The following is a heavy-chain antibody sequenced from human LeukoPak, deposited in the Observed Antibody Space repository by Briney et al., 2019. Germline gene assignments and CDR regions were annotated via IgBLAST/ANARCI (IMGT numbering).Heavy chain of an antibody. D-gene: IGHD2-15*01. CDR3: AKDGGGDIVVAFAFDI. CDR2: VSGSGAGT. CDR1: GFSFSTYP. J-gene: IGHJ3*02. V-gene: IGHV3-23*01. Sequence: GGSLRLSCAASGFSFSTYPMSWVRQAPGRGLEWVSAVSGSGAGTYYADSVKGRFTISRDNYKNTVYLQINSLRAEDTSLYYGAKDGGGDIVVAFAFDIWGQGTMVTVSS.